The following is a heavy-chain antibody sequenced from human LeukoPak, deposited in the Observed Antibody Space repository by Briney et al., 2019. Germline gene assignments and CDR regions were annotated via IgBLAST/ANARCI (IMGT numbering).Heavy chain of an antibody. V-gene: IGHV4-30-4*01. Sequence: PSETLSLTCTVSSGSISSGDYYWSWIRQPPGKGLEWIGYVSSSGTTYYNPSLRSRITISVDSSKSQFSLNLSSVTASDTAVYYCAGVGNGGYGGFDYWGQGTLVTVSS. D-gene: IGHD5-12*01. CDR1: SGSISSGDYY. CDR2: VSSSGTT. CDR3: AGVGNGGYGGFDY. J-gene: IGHJ4*02.